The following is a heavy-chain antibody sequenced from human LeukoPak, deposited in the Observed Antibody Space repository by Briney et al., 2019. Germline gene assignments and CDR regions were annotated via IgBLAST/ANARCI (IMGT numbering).Heavy chain of an antibody. Sequence: SQTLSLTCTVSGCSISSGRYYWIRIRQEPGKGLEWIGYIYYSGSTNYNPSLKSRVTISVDTSKNQFSLKLSSVTAADTAVYYCARGGSTSWEIDYWGQGTLVTVSS. V-gene: IGHV4-31*03. CDR2: IYYSGST. CDR1: GCSISSGRYY. D-gene: IGHD2-2*01. J-gene: IGHJ4*02. CDR3: ARGGSTSWEIDY.